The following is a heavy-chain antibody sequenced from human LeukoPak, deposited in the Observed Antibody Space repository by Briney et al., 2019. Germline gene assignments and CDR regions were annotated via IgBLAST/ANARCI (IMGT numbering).Heavy chain of an antibody. CDR1: GGSISSYY. CDR2: IYYSGST. V-gene: IGHV4-59*01. D-gene: IGHD3-9*01. Sequence: PSETLSLTCTVSGGSISSYYWSWIRQPPGKGLEWIGYIYYSGSTNYNPSLKSRVTISVDTSKNQFSLKLGSVTAADTAVYYCARSFLDYDILTGYFDYYYYGMDVWGQGTTVTVSS. J-gene: IGHJ6*02. CDR3: ARSFLDYDILTGYFDYYYYGMDV.